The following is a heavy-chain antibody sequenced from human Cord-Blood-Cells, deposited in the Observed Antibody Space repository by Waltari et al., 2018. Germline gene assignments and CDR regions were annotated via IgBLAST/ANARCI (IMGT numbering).Heavy chain of an antibody. Sequence: QVQLQQWGAGLLKPSETLSLTCAVYGGSFSGYSWSWIRQPPGKGLEWIGEINHSGSTNYNPSLKSRVTISVDTSKNQFSLKLSSVTAADTAVYYCARGRLTDYWGQGTLVTVSS. CDR2: INHSGST. V-gene: IGHV4-34*01. CDR1: GGSFSGYS. J-gene: IGHJ4*02. CDR3: ARGRLTDY.